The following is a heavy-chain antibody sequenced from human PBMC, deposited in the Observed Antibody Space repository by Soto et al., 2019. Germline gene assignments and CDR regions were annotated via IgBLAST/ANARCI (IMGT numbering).Heavy chain of an antibody. J-gene: IGHJ4*02. CDR3: AKRPRAAAAIGYFDY. D-gene: IGHD6-13*01. CDR2: ISGSGGST. V-gene: IGHV3-23*01. Sequence: EVQLLESGGGLVQPGGSLRLSCAASGFTFSSYAMSWVRQAPGKGLEWVSAISGSGGSTYYADSVKGRFTISRDNSKNTLYLHMNSLRAEDTAVYYCAKRPRAAAAIGYFDYWGQGTLVTVCS. CDR1: GFTFSSYA.